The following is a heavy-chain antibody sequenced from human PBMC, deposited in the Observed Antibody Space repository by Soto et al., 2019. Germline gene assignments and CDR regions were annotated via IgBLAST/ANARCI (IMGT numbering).Heavy chain of an antibody. CDR1: GFTFRYYG. Sequence: PRGSLRLSCPGSGFTFRYYGMHWVRQAPGKGLEWVAIISYNENNKYYADSVKGRFTISRDNSKNTVHLQMNSLRGEDTAVYYCAKDLRSGWSLDSWGQGTLVTVSS. CDR2: ISYNENNK. CDR3: AKDLRSGWSLDS. V-gene: IGHV3-30*18. J-gene: IGHJ4*02. D-gene: IGHD6-19*01.